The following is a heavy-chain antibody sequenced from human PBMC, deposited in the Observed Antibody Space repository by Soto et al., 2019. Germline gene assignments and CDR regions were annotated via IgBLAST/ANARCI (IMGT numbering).Heavy chain of an antibody. Sequence: ASVKVSCKASGCTFTSYAMHWVRQAPGQRLEWMGGIIPIFGKTKYAQKFQGRVTITADESTSTAYMELSSLRSEDTAVYYCASSYYYDSSGYYSNGYYWGQGTLVTVSS. V-gene: IGHV1-69*13. CDR1: GCTFTSYA. CDR2: IIPIFGKT. D-gene: IGHD3-22*01. J-gene: IGHJ4*02. CDR3: ASSYYYDSSGYYSNGYY.